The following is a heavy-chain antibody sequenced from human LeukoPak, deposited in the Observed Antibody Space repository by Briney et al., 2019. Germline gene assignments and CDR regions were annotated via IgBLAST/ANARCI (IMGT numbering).Heavy chain of an antibody. D-gene: IGHD3-10*01. J-gene: IGHJ5*02. CDR2: MTSDGGGT. CDR1: GFTFSSYA. V-gene: IGHV3-23*01. Sequence: GGSLRLSCAASGFTFSSYAMSWVRQAPGKGLEWVSTMTSDGGGTYSADSVKGRFTVSRDNSKNTLFLQMTRLRAEDTAVYYCAKLDSPWAARGSFDHWGQGALVTVSS. CDR3: AKLDSPWAARGSFDH.